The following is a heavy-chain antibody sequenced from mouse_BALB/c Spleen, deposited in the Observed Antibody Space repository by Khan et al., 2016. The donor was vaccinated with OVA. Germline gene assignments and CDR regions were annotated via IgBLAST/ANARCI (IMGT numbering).Heavy chain of an antibody. V-gene: IGHV5-9-3*01. CDR3: TRAPGYDGSDCFDQ. CDR2: ISSGGSFS. Sequence: EVELVESGGDLMKPGGSLKLSCAASGFTFSDYGMSWVRQTPEKRLEWVATISSGGSFSYYLDSVKGRYTISRDSDKNTLYLYMSSLRYEDTALSCGTRAPGYDGSDCFDQWGQGTSLTVSS. J-gene: IGHJ2*03. D-gene: IGHD1-1*01. CDR1: GFTFSDYG.